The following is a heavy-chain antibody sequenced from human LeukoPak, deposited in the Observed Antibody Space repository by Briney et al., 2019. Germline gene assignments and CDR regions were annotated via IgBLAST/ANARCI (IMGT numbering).Heavy chain of an antibody. CDR1: GYTLTELS. Sequence: ASVKVSCKVSGYTLTELSMHWVRQAPGQGLERMGGFDPEDGETIYAQKFQGRVTMTEDTSTDTAYMELSSLRSEDTAVYYCATVAAAGTRATTDYWGQGTLVTVSS. J-gene: IGHJ4*02. CDR2: FDPEDGET. D-gene: IGHD6-13*01. CDR3: ATVAAAGTRATTDY. V-gene: IGHV1-24*01.